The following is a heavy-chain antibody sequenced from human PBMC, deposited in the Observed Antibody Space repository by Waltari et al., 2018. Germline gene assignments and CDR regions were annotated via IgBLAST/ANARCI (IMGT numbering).Heavy chain of an antibody. Sequence: EVQLVESGGGLVKPGGSLRLSCAASGFTFSNAWMSWVRQAPGKGLEWFGRIKSKTDGGTTDYAAPVKGRFTISRDDSKNTLYLQMNSLKTEDTAVYYCTTGKDIVVVPAAKKLNDAFDIWGQGTMVTVSS. D-gene: IGHD2-2*01. J-gene: IGHJ3*02. CDR1: GFTFSNAW. CDR2: IKSKTDGGTT. CDR3: TTGKDIVVVPAAKKLNDAFDI. V-gene: IGHV3-15*01.